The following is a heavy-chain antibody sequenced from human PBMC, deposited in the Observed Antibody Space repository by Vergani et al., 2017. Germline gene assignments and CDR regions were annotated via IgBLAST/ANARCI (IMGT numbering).Heavy chain of an antibody. CDR3: ARGERYSYGYVDY. CDR2: INHSGST. J-gene: IGHJ4*02. V-gene: IGHV4-34*01. CDR1: GGSFSGYY. D-gene: IGHD5-18*01. Sequence: QVQLQQWGAGLLKPSETLSLTCAVYGGSFSGYYWSWIRQPPGKGLEWIGEINHSGSTNYNPSLKSRVTISVDTSKKQFSLKLSSVTAAYTAVYYCARGERYSYGYVDYWGQGTLVTVSS.